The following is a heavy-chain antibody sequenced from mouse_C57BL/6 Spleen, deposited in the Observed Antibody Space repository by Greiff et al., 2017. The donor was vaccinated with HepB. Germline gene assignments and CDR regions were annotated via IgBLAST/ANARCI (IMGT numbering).Heavy chain of an antibody. J-gene: IGHJ4*01. Sequence: VQLQQSGPGLVQPSQSLSITCTVSGFSLTSYGVHWVRQPPGKGLEWLGVIWSGGSTDYNAAFISRLSISKDNSKSQVFFKMNSLQADDTAIYYCAKNDGYYERGAMDYWGQGTSVTVSS. V-gene: IGHV2-4*01. CDR2: IWSGGST. CDR1: GFSLTSYG. CDR3: AKNDGYYERGAMDY. D-gene: IGHD2-3*01.